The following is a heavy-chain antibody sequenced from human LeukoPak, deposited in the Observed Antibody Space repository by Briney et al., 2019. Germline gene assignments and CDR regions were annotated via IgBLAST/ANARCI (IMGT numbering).Heavy chain of an antibody. Sequence: GGSLRLSCAASGFTVSSNSMNWVRQAPGKGLEWVSYISSSSSTIYYADSVKGRFTISRDNAKNSLYLQMNSLRAEDTAVYYCARDDYCYMDVWGKGTTVTVSS. CDR3: ARDDYCYMDV. CDR1: GFTVSSNS. V-gene: IGHV3-48*04. J-gene: IGHJ6*03. CDR2: ISSSSSTI.